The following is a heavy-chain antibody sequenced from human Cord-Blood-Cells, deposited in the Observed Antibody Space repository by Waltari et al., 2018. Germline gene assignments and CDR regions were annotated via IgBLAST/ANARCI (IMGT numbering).Heavy chain of an antibody. CDR1: GFTVSSNY. CDR3: ARAIAAAGDAFDI. J-gene: IGHJ3*02. D-gene: IGHD6-13*01. CDR2: IYSGGST. V-gene: IGHV3-53*01. Sequence: EVQLVESGGGLIQPGGSLRLSCAASGFTVSSNYMTCVRQAPGKGLEWVSVIYSGGSTYYADSVKGRFTISRDNSKNTLYLQMNSLRAEDTAVYYCARAIAAAGDAFDIWGQGTMVTVSS.